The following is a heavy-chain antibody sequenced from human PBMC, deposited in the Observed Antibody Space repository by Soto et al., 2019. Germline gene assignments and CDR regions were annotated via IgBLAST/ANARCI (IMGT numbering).Heavy chain of an antibody. D-gene: IGHD3-10*01. V-gene: IGHV4-39*01. J-gene: IGHJ6*02. CDR2: IYYSGST. Sequence: PSETLSLTCTVSGGSISSSSYYWGWIRQPPGKGLEWIGSIYYSGSTYYNPSLKSRVTISVDTSKNQFSLKLSSVTAADTAVYYCARQYYYGSGSYYNVPYYYGMDVWGQGTTVTVSS. CDR3: ARQYYYGSGSYYNVPYYYGMDV. CDR1: GGSISSSSYY.